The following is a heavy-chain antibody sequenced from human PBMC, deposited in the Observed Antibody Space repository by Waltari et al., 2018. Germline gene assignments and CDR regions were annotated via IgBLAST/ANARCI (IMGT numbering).Heavy chain of an antibody. D-gene: IGHD3-10*01. CDR3: ARLMVRGVRFDP. CDR1: GGSISSISSY. Sequence: QLQLQESGPRLVKPSETLSLTCTVSGGSISSISSYWGWVRQPPGKGLEWIGSIYYSGSTYYNPSLKSRVTISVDTSKNQFSLKLSSVTAADTAVYYCARLMVRGVRFDPWGQGTLVTVSS. V-gene: IGHV4-39*01. CDR2: IYYSGST. J-gene: IGHJ5*02.